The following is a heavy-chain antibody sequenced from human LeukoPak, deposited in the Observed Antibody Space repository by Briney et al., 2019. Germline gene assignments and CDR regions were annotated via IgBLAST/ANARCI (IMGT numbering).Heavy chain of an antibody. Sequence: PGGSLRLSCAASGFTFSSYSMNWVRHAPGKGLEWVSAISSSSSYIYYADSVKGRFTISRDNAKNSLYLQMNSLRAEDTAVYYCARDHCSSTSCYYYFDYWGQGTLVTVSS. V-gene: IGHV3-21*01. CDR2: ISSSSSYI. CDR3: ARDHCSSTSCYYYFDY. CDR1: GFTFSSYS. D-gene: IGHD2-2*01. J-gene: IGHJ4*02.